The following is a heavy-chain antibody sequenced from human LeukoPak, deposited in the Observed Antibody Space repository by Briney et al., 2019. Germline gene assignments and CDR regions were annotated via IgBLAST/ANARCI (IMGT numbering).Heavy chain of an antibody. J-gene: IGHJ4*02. CDR1: GGSISSYY. Sequence: PSETLYITCTVSGGSISSYYWSWIRQPPGKGLEWIGYIYNGGSTNYNPSLKSRLTISEDTLKNQFSLKLSSVTAADTAVYYCARHGRYCDNWGQGTLVTVSS. CDR3: ARHGRYCDN. V-gene: IGHV4-59*08. CDR2: IYNGGST.